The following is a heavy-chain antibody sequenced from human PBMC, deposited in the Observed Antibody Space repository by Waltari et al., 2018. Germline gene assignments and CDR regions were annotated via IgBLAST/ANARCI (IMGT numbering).Heavy chain of an antibody. V-gene: IGHV1-69*08. J-gene: IGHJ6*02. Sequence: QVQLVQSGAEVKKPGSSVKVSCKASGGTFSSYTISWVRQAPGQGLEWMGRIIPILGIANYAQKFQGRVTITADKSTSTAYMELSSLRSEDTAVYYCARDLTGGSGSYSGYYYYGMTSGAKGPRSPSP. CDR1: GGTFSSYT. CDR3: ARDLTGGSGSYSGYYYYGMTS. CDR2: IIPILGIA. D-gene: IGHD3-10*01.